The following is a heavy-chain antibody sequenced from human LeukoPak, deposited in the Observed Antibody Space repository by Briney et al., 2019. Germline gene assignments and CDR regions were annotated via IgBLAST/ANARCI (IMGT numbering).Heavy chain of an antibody. D-gene: IGHD5-18*01. Sequence: GASVKVSCKASGYTFTSYAMHWVRQAPGQRLEWMGWSNAGNGNTKYSQEFQGRVTMTTDTSTSTAYMELRSLRSDDTAVYYCARDDTAMVAGIDYWGQGTLVTVSS. CDR3: ARDDTAMVAGIDY. V-gene: IGHV1-3*02. CDR2: SNAGNGNT. J-gene: IGHJ4*02. CDR1: GYTFTSYA.